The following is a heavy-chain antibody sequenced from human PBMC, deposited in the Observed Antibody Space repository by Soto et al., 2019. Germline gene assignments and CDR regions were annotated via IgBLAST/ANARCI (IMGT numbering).Heavy chain of an antibody. Sequence: EVQLLESGGGLVQPGGSLRLSCAASGFTFSSYAMSWVRQAPGKGLEWVSAISGSGGSTYYADSVKGRFTISRDNSKNTLYLPMNSLRAEDTAVYYCWGGLAAAGLLTPPNWSDPWGQGTLLTVSS. V-gene: IGHV3-23*01. CDR2: ISGSGGST. D-gene: IGHD6-13*01. CDR1: GFTFSSYA. J-gene: IGHJ5*02. CDR3: WGGLAAAGLLTPPNWSDP.